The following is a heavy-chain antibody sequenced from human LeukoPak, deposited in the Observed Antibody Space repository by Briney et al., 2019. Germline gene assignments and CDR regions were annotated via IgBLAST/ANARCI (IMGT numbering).Heavy chain of an antibody. V-gene: IGHV4-38-2*02. CDR3: ARDGSWGAAFDI. Sequence: SETLSLTCAVYGGSFSGYYWGWIRQPPGKGLEWIGSIYHSGSTYYNPSLKSRVTISVDTSKNQFSLKLSSVTAADTAVYYCARDGSWGAAFDIWGQGTMVTVSS. CDR1: GGSFSGYY. CDR2: IYHSGST. J-gene: IGHJ3*02. D-gene: IGHD1-26*01.